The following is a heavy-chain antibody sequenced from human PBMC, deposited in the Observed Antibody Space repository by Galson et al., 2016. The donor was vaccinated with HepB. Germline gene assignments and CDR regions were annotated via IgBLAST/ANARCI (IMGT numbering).Heavy chain of an antibody. D-gene: IGHD4-17*01. Sequence: SLRLSCATSGFTFSSYWMTWVRQAPGKGLEWVANINQDGIEKYYVGSVEGRFTISRDNAKKSLYLQMDSLRAEDTAVYYCARSGEPSWGQRTLVTVSS. CDR1: GFTFSSYW. CDR2: INQDGIEK. V-gene: IGHV3-7*01. CDR3: ARSGEPS. J-gene: IGHJ5*02.